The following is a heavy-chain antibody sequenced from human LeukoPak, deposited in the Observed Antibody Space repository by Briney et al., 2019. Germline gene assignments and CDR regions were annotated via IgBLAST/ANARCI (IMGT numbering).Heavy chain of an antibody. D-gene: IGHD3-10*01. CDR3: ARHQTIWFGELGWFDP. CDR1: GGSISSSSYY. Sequence: SETLSLTCAVPGGSISSSSYYWGWIRHPPGTGLGWIGSIYYSGSTYYNPSLKSRVTISVDTSKNQFSLKLSSVTAADTAVYYCARHQTIWFGELGWFDPWGQASLETVSS. V-gene: IGHV4-39*07. J-gene: IGHJ5*02. CDR2: IYYSGST.